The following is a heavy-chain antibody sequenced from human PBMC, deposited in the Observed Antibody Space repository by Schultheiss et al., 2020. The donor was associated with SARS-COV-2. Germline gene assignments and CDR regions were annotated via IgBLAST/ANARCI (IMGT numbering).Heavy chain of an antibody. CDR1: GGSISSSNW. D-gene: IGHD6-19*01. V-gene: IGHV4-4*02. J-gene: IGHJ4*02. Sequence: SETLSLTCAVSGGSISSSNWWSWVRQPPGKGLEWIGEINHSGSTYNPSLKSRVTISVDTSKNQFSLKLSSVTAADTAVYYCARARVPYSSGWYSVDYWGQGTLVTVSS. CDR2: INHSGST. CDR3: ARARVPYSSGWYSVDY.